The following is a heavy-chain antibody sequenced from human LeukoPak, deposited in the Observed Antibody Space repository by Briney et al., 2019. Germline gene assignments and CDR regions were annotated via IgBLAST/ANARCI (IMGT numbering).Heavy chain of an antibody. D-gene: IGHD6-13*01. J-gene: IGHJ3*02. CDR2: INSDGSST. Sequence: GGSLRLSCAASGFTFSSSWMHWVRQAPGKGLVWVSRINSDGSSTNYADSVKGRFTISRDNSKNTLYLQMNSLRAEDTAVYYCARSDSSSWYLGNAFDIWGQGTMVTVSS. CDR1: GFTFSSSW. V-gene: IGHV3-74*01. CDR3: ARSDSSSWYLGNAFDI.